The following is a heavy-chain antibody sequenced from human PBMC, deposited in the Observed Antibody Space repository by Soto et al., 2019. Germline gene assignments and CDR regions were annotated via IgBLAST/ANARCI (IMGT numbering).Heavy chain of an antibody. V-gene: IGHV2-5*02. Sequence: QITLKESGPTLVEPTQTLTLTCIFSGFSLRTEGVGVGWIRQPPGKALDWLAVIYWDDDKRYSPFLASRLSITKDTSKNQVILTMTNVDPVDTGTYYCAHKKTVEHLHFDDWGQGTQVTVSS. J-gene: IGHJ4*02. CDR3: AHKKTVEHLHFDD. CDR2: IYWDDDK. CDR1: GFSLRTEGVG.